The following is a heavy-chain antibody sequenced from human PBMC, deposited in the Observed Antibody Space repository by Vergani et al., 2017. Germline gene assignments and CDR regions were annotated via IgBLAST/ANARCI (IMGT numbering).Heavy chain of an antibody. CDR3: TRDQVPAAIRLNVGNYMDV. V-gene: IGHV1-18*01. Sequence: QVQLVQSGAEVKKPGASVKVSCKASGYTFTSYGISWVRQAPGQGLEWMGWISAYNGNTNYAQKLQGRVTMTKDTSTSTVDMELSSLRAEDTAVYYCTRDQVPAAIRLNVGNYMDVWGKGTTVIVSS. CDR2: ISAYNGNT. J-gene: IGHJ6*03. CDR1: GYTFTSYG. D-gene: IGHD2-2*02.